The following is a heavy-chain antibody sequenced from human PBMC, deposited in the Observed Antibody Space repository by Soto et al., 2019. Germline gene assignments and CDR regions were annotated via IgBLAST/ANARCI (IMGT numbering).Heavy chain of an antibody. CDR1: GFTFSSYS. Sequence: PGGSLRLSCAASGFTFSSYSMNWFRQAPGKGLEWVSYISSSSSTIYYADSVKGRFTISRDNAKNSLYLQMNSLRDEDTAVYYCAREADYYYDMDVWGQGTTVTVSS. CDR2: ISSSSSTI. V-gene: IGHV3-48*02. J-gene: IGHJ6*02. CDR3: AREADYYYDMDV.